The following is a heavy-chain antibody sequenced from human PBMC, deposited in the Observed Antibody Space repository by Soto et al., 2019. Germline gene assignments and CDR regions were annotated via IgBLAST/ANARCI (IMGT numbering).Heavy chain of an antibody. CDR2: INAGNGNT. CDR3: ARDVRYYSYMDV. Sequence: ASVKVSCKASGYTFTSYAMHWVRQAPGQRLEWMGWINAGNGNTKYSQKFQGRVTITRDTSASTAYMELSSLRSEDTAVYYCARDVRYYSYMDVGGKGTRVTVPS. J-gene: IGHJ6*03. V-gene: IGHV1-3*01. CDR1: GYTFTSYA.